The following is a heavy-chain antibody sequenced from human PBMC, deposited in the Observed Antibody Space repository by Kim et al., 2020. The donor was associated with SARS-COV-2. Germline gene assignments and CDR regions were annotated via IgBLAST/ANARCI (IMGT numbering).Heavy chain of an antibody. CDR3: AKPHSNADY. V-gene: IGHV3-23*01. CDR1: GLTFSIFA. CDR2: ITADGGTT. D-gene: IGHD4-4*01. J-gene: IGHJ4*02. Sequence: GGSLRLSCAASGLTFSIFAFSWVRQAPGKGLEWVSAITADGGTTYYADSVKGRFTISRDNSKNTLYLQMNSLRAEDTAVYYCAKPHSNADYWGQGTLVTVSS.